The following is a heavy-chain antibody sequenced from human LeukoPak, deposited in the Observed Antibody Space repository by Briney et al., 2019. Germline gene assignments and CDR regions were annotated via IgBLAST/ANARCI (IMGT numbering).Heavy chain of an antibody. Sequence: SETLSLTCTVSGGPISSYFWNWIRQPPGQRLQWIGYMSNTGITKYNPSLKSRVTISADTSKNQFSLNLDSVTAADTAVYYCAKASVTTAVLFDSWGQGTLVAVSS. V-gene: IGHV4-59*01. J-gene: IGHJ4*02. CDR2: MSNTGIT. D-gene: IGHD4-23*01. CDR1: GGPISSYF. CDR3: AKASVTTAVLFDS.